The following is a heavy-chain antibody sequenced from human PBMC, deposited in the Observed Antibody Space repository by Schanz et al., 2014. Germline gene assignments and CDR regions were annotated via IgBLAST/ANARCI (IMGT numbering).Heavy chain of an antibody. CDR3: ARDRGYCSGGSCLTFDY. CDR1: GFDFNSYS. V-gene: IGHV3-33*08. D-gene: IGHD2-15*01. Sequence: VRLVESGGGLVQPGGSLRLSCEASGFDFNSYSMNWVRQVPGKGLEWVAVIWSDGSTKYYADSVKGRFTISRDNSKNTLYLQMNSLRADDTAVYFCARDRGYCSGGSCLTFDYWGQGTLVTVSS. J-gene: IGHJ4*02. CDR2: IWSDGSTK.